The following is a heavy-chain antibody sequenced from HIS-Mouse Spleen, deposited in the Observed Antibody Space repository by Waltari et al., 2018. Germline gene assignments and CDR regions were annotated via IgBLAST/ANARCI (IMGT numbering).Heavy chain of an antibody. J-gene: IGHJ4*02. CDR1: GFTLSSYW. CDR2: INSDGSST. V-gene: IGHV3-74*01. Sequence: EVQLVESGGGLVQPGGSLRLPCAASGFTLSSYWMHWVRQAPGKGLVWVSRINSDGSSTSYADSVKGRFTISRDNAKNTLYLQMNSLRAEDTAVYYCARDLELDAFDIWGQGTLVTVSS. CDR3: ARDLELDAFDI. D-gene: IGHD1-1*01.